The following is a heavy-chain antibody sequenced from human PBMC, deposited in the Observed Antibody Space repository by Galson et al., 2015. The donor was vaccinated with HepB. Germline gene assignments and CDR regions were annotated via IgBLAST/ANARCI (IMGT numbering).Heavy chain of an antibody. CDR2: ISSSSSTI. V-gene: IGHV3-48*01. J-gene: IGHJ4*02. CDR1: GFTFSSYS. CDR3: ARDDRRITIFGVAVRGYFDY. Sequence: SLRLSCAASGFTFSSYSMNWVRQAPGKGLEWVSYISSSSSTIYYADSVKGRFTISRDNAKNSLYLQMNSLRAEDTAVYYCARDDRRITIFGVAVRGYFDYWGQGTLVTVSS. D-gene: IGHD3-3*01.